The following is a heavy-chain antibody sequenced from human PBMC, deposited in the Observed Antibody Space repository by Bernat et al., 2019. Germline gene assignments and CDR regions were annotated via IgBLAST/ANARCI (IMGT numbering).Heavy chain of an antibody. CDR2: TRNKANSYTT. D-gene: IGHD3-3*01. V-gene: IGHV3-72*01. CDR3: ARDWGPGYDFWSDDWAYMDV. CDR1: GFTFSDHY. J-gene: IGHJ6*03. Sequence: EVQLVESGGGLVQPGGSLRLSCAASGFTFSDHYMDWVRQAPGKGLEWVGRTRNKANSYTTEYAASVKGRFTISRDDSKNSLYLQMNSLKTEDTAVYYCARDWGPGYDFWSDDWAYMDVWGKGTTVTVSS.